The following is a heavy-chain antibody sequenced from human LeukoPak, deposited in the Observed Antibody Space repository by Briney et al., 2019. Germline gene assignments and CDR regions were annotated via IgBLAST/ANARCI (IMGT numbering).Heavy chain of an antibody. CDR3: ARGPKHDYGGNSNNAFDI. J-gene: IGHJ3*02. CDR2: IYTSGST. CDR1: GGSLSSSY. V-gene: IGHV4-4*07. Sequence: PSETLSLTCTVSGGSLSSSYWSWIRQPAGKGLEWIGRIYTSGSTKYNPSLKSRVTMSVDTSKNQFSLELSSVTAADTAVYHCARGPKHDYGGNSNNAFDIWGQGTMVTVSS. D-gene: IGHD4-23*01.